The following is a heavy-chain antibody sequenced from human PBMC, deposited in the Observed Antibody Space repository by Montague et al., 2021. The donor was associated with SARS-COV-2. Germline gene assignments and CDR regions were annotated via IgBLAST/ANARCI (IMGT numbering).Heavy chain of an antibody. V-gene: IGHV4-59*04. D-gene: IGHD3-10*01. Sequence: SETLSLTCTVSGGSISTYSWSWIRQPPGKGLEWIGYVYYSGSAYYNPSLKSRVTISVDTSKDQFSLKLNSVTATDTAVYYCARLESTRGVIIRGAFHIWGQGTKVTVSS. J-gene: IGHJ3*02. CDR1: GGSISTYS. CDR3: ARLESTRGVIIRGAFHI. CDR2: VYYSGSA.